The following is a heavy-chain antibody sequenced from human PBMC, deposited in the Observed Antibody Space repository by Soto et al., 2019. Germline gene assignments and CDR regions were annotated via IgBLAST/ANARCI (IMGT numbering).Heavy chain of an antibody. D-gene: IGHD4-17*01. Sequence: PEETLCHTCMLADGAVSSCCWSFIQKPPGKGLEWIGHISYSGSTNYNPSLKSRVTISVDTAKNQFSLKLSSVTAADTAVYYCARGRLHDYGPGGMDVWGQGSTVTVS. CDR1: DGAVSSCC. CDR3: ARGRLHDYGPGGMDV. J-gene: IGHJ6*02. CDR2: ISYSGST. V-gene: IGHV4-59*02.